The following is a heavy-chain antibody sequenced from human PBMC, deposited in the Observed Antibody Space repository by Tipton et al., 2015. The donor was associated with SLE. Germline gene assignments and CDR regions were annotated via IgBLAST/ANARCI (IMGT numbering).Heavy chain of an antibody. CDR2: IRYDGSNK. CDR3: ARGAGYDFWSGYYAFDI. D-gene: IGHD3-3*01. V-gene: IGHV3-33*08. J-gene: IGHJ3*02. CDR1: GFTFSSYA. Sequence: SLRLSYAASGFTFSSYAMSWVRQAPGKGLEWVAFIRYDGSNKYCADSVKGRFTISRDNSKNTLYLQMNSLRAEDTAVYYCARGAGYDFWSGYYAFDIWGQGTMVTVSS.